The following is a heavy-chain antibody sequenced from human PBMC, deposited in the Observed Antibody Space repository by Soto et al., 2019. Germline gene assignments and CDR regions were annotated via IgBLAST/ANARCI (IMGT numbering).Heavy chain of an antibody. CDR1: GYTFTSYA. CDR2: INAGNGNT. D-gene: IGHD5-12*01. CDR3: AKDGGRRSLWYFNY. V-gene: IGHV1-3*01. Sequence: ASVKVSSKASGYTFTSYAMHWVHQAPRQRLEWMGWINAGNGNTKYSQKLQGRVTITRDTSASTAYMELSSLRSEDTAVYYCAKDGGRRSLWYFNYWGQGTLVTVS. J-gene: IGHJ4*02.